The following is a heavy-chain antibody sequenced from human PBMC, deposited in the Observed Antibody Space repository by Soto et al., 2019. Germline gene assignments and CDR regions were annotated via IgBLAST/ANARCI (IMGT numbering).Heavy chain of an antibody. D-gene: IGHD1-1*01. Sequence: SETLSLTCTVSGGSISSSSYYWGWIRQPPGKGLEWIGSIYYNGNTYSNPSLKSRVTISVDTSKNQFSLKLSSVTAADTALYFCARHTAALDVPGYCGQGTLVTVSA. J-gene: IGHJ1*01. CDR1: GGSISSSSYY. CDR3: ARHTAALDVPGY. CDR2: IYYNGNT. V-gene: IGHV4-39*01.